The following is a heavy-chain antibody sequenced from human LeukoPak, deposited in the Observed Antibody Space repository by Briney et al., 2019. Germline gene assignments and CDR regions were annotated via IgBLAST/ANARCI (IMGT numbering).Heavy chain of an antibody. D-gene: IGHD3-3*01. V-gene: IGHV4-4*07. Sequence: SETLSLTCTVSGDSLMSYYWSWVRQPAGKGLEWIGRIYVTGSPVYSPSLRSRVTMSVDTSMNQFSLKLSSVTAADTAVYYCARGRSYDFWSGYYNDYWGQGTLVTVSS. CDR1: GDSLMSYY. CDR2: IYVTGSP. CDR3: ARGRSYDFWSGYYNDY. J-gene: IGHJ4*02.